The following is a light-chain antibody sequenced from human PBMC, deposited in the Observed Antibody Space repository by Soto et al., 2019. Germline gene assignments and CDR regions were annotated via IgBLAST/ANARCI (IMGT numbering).Light chain of an antibody. Sequence: EIVMTQSPVTLSVSPGERATLSCRASQSINNNLAWYQQKPGQAPSLLIYGAFTRATGIPARFSGTGSGTEFTLTISSLQSEDFAIYYCHHYDNSPPFPFGPGTTVDI. CDR1: QSINNN. CDR2: GAF. CDR3: HHYDNSPPFP. J-gene: IGKJ3*01. V-gene: IGKV3-15*01.